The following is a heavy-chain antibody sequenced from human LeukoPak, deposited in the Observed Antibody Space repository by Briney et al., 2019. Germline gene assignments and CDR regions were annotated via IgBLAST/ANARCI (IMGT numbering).Heavy chain of an antibody. CDR2: IYSGGRT. CDR3: TRGETNPFDY. V-gene: IGHV3-66*01. CDR1: LFTGSSNY. J-gene: IGHJ4*02. D-gene: IGHD1-14*01. Sequence: GGSLRLSCAASLFTGSSNYMSCVRPAPGKGLEWVSVIYSGGRTYYADSVKGRFTSSRDYSKNTLFLQMNSLRADDTAVYYCTRGETNPFDYWGQRILVTVSS.